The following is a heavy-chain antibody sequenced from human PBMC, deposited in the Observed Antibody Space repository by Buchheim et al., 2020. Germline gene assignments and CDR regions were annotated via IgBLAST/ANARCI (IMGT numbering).Heavy chain of an antibody. CDR1: GFTFSSYW. J-gene: IGHJ4*02. CDR2: IKQDGSEK. V-gene: IGHV3-7*01. D-gene: IGHD2-2*01. Sequence: EVQLVESGGGLVQPGGSLRLSCAASGFTFSSYWMSWVRQAPGKGLEWVANIKQDGSEKYYVDSVKGRFTISRGNAKNSLYLQKKSLGAEDTAVYYCAGLVGSNYFDYWGQGTL. CDR3: AGLVGSNYFDY.